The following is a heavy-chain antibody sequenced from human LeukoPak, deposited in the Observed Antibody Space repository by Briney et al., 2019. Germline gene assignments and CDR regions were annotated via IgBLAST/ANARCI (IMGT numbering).Heavy chain of an antibody. J-gene: IGHJ4*02. CDR2: IYYSGST. Sequence: SQTLSLTCAVSGSSISSGGYSWSWIRQPPGKGLEWIGYIYYSGSTYYNPSLKSRVTISVDTSKNQFSLKLSSVTAADTAVYYCARALILGELSLDHGFDYWGQGTLVTVSS. CDR1: GSSISSGGYS. CDR3: ARALILGELSLDHGFDY. V-gene: IGHV4-30-4*07. D-gene: IGHD3-16*02.